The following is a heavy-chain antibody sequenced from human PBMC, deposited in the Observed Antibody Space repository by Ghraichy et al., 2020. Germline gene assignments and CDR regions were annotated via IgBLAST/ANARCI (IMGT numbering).Heavy chain of an antibody. V-gene: IGHV3-23*01. CDR2: FSGSAGNT. J-gene: IGHJ4*02. Sequence: GGSLRLSCAASGFTFSNYAMSWVRQAPGKGLEWVSAFSGSAGNTFYAESVKGRFTISRDNSKNTLYLQMNSLRAEDTAIYYCAKDYRGSSGYYSDYWGQGTLVTVSS. CDR1: GFTFSNYA. D-gene: IGHD3-22*01. CDR3: AKDYRGSSGYYSDY.